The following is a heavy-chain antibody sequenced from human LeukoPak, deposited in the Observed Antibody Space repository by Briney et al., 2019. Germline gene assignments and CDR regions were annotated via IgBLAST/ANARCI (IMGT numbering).Heavy chain of an antibody. CDR1: GFSFSSYS. CDR2: IFGSTI. Sequence: GGSLRLSCAASGFSFSSYSMNWVRQAPGKGLEWVSYIFGSTIYYADSVKGRFTISRDNAKNSLYLQMNSLRAEDTAVYYCARGLLETPTSYFDYWGQGTLVTVSS. D-gene: IGHD4-23*01. V-gene: IGHV3-48*03. J-gene: IGHJ4*02. CDR3: ARGLLETPTSYFDY.